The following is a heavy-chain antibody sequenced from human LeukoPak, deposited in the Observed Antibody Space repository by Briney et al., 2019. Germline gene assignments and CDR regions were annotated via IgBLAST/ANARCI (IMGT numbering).Heavy chain of an antibody. Sequence: SQTLSLTCTVSGGSISSDLYYWTWIRQPGGKGLEWIGRFYNSGRTNFNPSLKSRVTISVDTSKNQFSLKLSSVTAADTAVYYCARETHGYGGNSQYFQHWGQGTLVTVSS. D-gene: IGHD4-23*01. CDR2: FYNSGRT. CDR1: GGSISSDLYY. J-gene: IGHJ1*01. CDR3: ARETHGYGGNSQYFQH. V-gene: IGHV4-61*02.